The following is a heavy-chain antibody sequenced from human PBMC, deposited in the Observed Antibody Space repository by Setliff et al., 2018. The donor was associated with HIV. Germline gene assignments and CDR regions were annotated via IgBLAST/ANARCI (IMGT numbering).Heavy chain of an antibody. CDR3: ARDLKSGSYSPGAFDI. V-gene: IGHV4-34*01. CDR2: INHSGST. D-gene: IGHD3-10*01. CDR1: GGSFSGYY. J-gene: IGHJ3*02. Sequence: SETLSLTCAVCGGSFSGYYWSWIRQPPGKGLEWIGEINHSGSTNYNPSLKSRVTISVDKSKNQFSLNLSSVTAADTAVYYCARDLKSGSYSPGAFDIWGQGTMVTVSS.